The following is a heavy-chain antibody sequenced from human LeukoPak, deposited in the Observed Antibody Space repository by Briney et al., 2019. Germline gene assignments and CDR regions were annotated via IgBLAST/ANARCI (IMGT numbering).Heavy chain of an antibody. Sequence: GASVKVSCKASGFTFPSSAMQWVRQARGQRLEWIGWIVVGSDNTNYAQKFQERLTITRDMSTSTACMELSSLRSDDTAVYYCVADPYYDASGPPRWFDPWGQGTLVTVSS. CDR1: GFTFPSSA. CDR2: IVVGSDNT. J-gene: IGHJ5*02. D-gene: IGHD3-22*01. CDR3: VADPYYDASGPPRWFDP. V-gene: IGHV1-58*02.